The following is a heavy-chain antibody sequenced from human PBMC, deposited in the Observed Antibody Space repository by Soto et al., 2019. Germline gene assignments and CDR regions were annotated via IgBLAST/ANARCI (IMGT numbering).Heavy chain of an antibody. V-gene: IGHV1-2*02. D-gene: IGHD3-16*01. CDR1: GYTFTGYY. Sequence: GASVKVSCKASGYTFTGYYMHWVRQAPGQGLEWMGWINPNSGNTNYAHKVQGRLTMTTDTSTSTAYMDLGSLTSDDTAVYYCAMVDNYVTPTPQDVWGQGTTVTVSS. CDR2: INPNSGNT. CDR3: AMVDNYVTPTPQDV. J-gene: IGHJ6*02.